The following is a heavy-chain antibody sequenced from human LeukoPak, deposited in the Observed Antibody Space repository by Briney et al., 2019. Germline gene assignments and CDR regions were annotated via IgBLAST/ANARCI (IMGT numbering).Heavy chain of an antibody. V-gene: IGHV1-2*02. CDR1: GYTFTGYY. CDR2: INPNSGGT. J-gene: IGHJ4*02. CDR3: ARDGTPYYYDSSGIYPFDY. Sequence: GASVKVSCKASGYTFTGYYMHWVRQAPGQGLEWMGWINPNSGGTNYAQKFQGRVTMTRDTSISTAYMELSRLRSDDTAVYYCARDGTPYYYDSSGIYPFDYWGQGTLVTVSS. D-gene: IGHD3-22*01.